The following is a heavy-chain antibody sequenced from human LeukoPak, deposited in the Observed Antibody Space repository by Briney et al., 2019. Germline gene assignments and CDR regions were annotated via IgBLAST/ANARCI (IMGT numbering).Heavy chain of an antibody. CDR1: GYTLTELS. Sequence: ASVKVSCKASGYTLTELSMHWVRQAPGKGLEWMGGFDPEDGETIYAQKFQGRVTMTEDTSTDTAYMDLSSLRSEDTAVYYCAIGILRTEDAFDIWGQGTMVTVSS. D-gene: IGHD1-26*01. CDR3: AIGILRTEDAFDI. V-gene: IGHV1-24*01. CDR2: FDPEDGET. J-gene: IGHJ3*02.